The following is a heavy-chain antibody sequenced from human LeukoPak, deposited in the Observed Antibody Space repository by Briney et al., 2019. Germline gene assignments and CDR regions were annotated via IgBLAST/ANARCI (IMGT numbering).Heavy chain of an antibody. V-gene: IGHV4-34*01. CDR2: INHSGST. CDR1: GFSVTNNY. Sequence: GSLRLSCAVSGFSVTNNYMSWIRQPPGKGLEWIGEINHSGSTNYNPSLKSRVTISVDTSKNQFSLKLSSVTAADTAVYYCASGPPNNWFDPWGQGTLVTVSS. J-gene: IGHJ5*02. CDR3: ASGPPNNWFDP.